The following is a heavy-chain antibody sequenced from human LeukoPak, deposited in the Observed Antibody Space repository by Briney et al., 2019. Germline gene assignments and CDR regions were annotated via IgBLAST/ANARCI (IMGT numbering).Heavy chain of an antibody. CDR1: GGTLSSYA. CDR2: IIPIFGTA. V-gene: IGHV1-69*05. Sequence: SVKVSCKASGGTLSSYAISWVRQAPGQGLEWMGRIIPIFGTANYAQKFQGRVTITTDESTSTAYMELRSLRSDDTAVYYCARVSDYGDYSDAFDIWGQGTMVTVPS. D-gene: IGHD4-17*01. CDR3: ARVSDYGDYSDAFDI. J-gene: IGHJ3*02.